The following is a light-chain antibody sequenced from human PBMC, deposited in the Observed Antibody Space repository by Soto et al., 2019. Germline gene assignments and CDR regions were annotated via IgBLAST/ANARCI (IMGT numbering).Light chain of an antibody. CDR2: EVS. CDR1: SSDVGGYNY. Sequence: QSVLTQPPSASGSPGQSVTISCTGTSSDVGGYNYVSLYQQHPGKAPKLMIYEVSKRPSGVPDRFSGSKSGNTASLTVSGLQAEDEADYYCSSYAGSNIVVFGGGTKLTVL. J-gene: IGLJ2*01. CDR3: SSYAGSNIVV. V-gene: IGLV2-8*01.